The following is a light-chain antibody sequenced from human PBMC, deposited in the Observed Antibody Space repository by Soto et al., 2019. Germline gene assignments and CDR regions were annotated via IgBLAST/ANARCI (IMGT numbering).Light chain of an antibody. Sequence: EIVLTQSPATLSLSPGDRVTLSCKASQTVGRYLSWYQHSPGQGPRLLVYDASNRATGVPARFSGSGSETDCTLTISSLEPEDVAVYYCQQRLHWPITLGQGTRLEIK. V-gene: IGKV3-11*01. CDR2: DAS. CDR3: QQRLHWPIT. J-gene: IGKJ5*01. CDR1: QTVGRY.